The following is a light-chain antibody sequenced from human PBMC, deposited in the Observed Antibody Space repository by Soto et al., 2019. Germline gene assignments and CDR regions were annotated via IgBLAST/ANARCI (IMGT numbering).Light chain of an antibody. Sequence: DIQMTHSPSTLSGSVGDRVTITCRASQTISSWLAWYQQKQGKAPKLLIYKASTLKSGVPSRFSGSGSGTDLAITINSLQPEDFETYYGQQSYYTPLTFGGGTKGDI. V-gene: IGKV1-5*03. CDR2: KAS. CDR1: QTISSW. CDR3: QQSYYTPLT. J-gene: IGKJ4*01.